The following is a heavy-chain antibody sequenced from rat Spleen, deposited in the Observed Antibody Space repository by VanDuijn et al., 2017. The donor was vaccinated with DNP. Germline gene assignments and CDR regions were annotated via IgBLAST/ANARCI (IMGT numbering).Heavy chain of an antibody. J-gene: IGHJ3*01. D-gene: IGHD1-9*01. CDR1: GYTFTTYY. Sequence: QVQLQQSGAELAKPGSSVKISCKASGYTFTTYYIGWIKQTTGQGLEYIGYINTGSGGTNYNEKFKGKATLTVDKSSSTAFMQLSSLTPDDSAVYYCARVDYGYNPYNWFGYWGQGTLVTVSS. V-gene: IGHV1-43*01. CDR2: INTGSGGT. CDR3: ARVDYGYNPYNWFGY.